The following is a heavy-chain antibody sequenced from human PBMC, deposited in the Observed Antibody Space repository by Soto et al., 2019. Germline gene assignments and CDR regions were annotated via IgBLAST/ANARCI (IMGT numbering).Heavy chain of an antibody. CDR1: GYTFTGYY. CDR3: ARGMYYYDSSGYYFLVAFDI. Sequence: ALVKVSCKASGYTFTGYYMHWVRQAPGQGLEWMGWINPNSGGTNYAQKFQGWVTMTRDTSISTAYMELSRLRSDDTAVYYCARGMYYYDSSGYYFLVAFDIWGQGTMVTV. CDR2: INPNSGGT. V-gene: IGHV1-2*04. J-gene: IGHJ3*02. D-gene: IGHD3-22*01.